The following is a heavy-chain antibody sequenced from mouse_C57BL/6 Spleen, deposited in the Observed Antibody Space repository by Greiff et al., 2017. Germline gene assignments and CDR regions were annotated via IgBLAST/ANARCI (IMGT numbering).Heavy chain of an antibody. CDR1: GYAFSGYW. CDR2: IYPGDGDT. CDR3: ARWGYAMDY. J-gene: IGHJ4*01. V-gene: IGHV1-80*01. Sequence: VQLQQSGAELVKPGASVKISCKASGYAFSGYWMNWVKQRPGKGLEWIGQIYPGDGDTNYNGKFKGKATLTADKSSSTAYMQLSSRTSEDSAVYFCARWGYAMDYWGQGTSVTVSS.